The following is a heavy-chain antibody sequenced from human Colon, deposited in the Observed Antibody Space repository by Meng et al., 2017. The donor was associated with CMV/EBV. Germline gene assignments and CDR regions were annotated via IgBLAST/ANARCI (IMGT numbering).Heavy chain of an antibody. Sequence: GGSLRLSCAASGFTFSSYSMNWVRQAPGKGLEWVSSISSSSSYIYYADSVKGRFTISRDNAKNSLYLQMNSLRAEDTAVYYCARDAAPSCSSTSRYSRNFAYWGQGTLVTVSS. CDR3: ARDAAPSCSSTSRYSRNFAY. J-gene: IGHJ4*02. CDR2: ISSSSSYI. CDR1: GFTFSSYS. V-gene: IGHV3-21*01. D-gene: IGHD2-2*02.